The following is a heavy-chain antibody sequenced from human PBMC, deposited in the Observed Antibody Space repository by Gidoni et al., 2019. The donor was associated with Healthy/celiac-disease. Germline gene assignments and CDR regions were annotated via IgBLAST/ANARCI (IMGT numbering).Heavy chain of an antibody. CDR2: ISYDGSNK. CDR1: GFTFSSYA. CDR3: APSHGIAVAHFDY. Sequence: QVQLVESGGGVVQPGRSLRLSCAASGFTFSSYAMPWVRQAPGKGLEWVTVISYDGSNKYYADSVKGRFTISRDNSKNTLYLQMNSLRAEDTAVYYGAPSHGIAVAHFDYWGQGTLVTVSS. D-gene: IGHD6-19*01. J-gene: IGHJ4*02. V-gene: IGHV3-30-3*01.